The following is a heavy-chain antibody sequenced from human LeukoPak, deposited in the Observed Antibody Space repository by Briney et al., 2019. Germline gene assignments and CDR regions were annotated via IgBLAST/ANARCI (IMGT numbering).Heavy chain of an antibody. V-gene: IGHV3-23*01. Sequence: GGSLRLSCAAPGFTFSSYAMSWVRQAPGEGLEWASAISGSGGSTYYADSVKGRFTISRDNSKNTLYLQMNSLRAEDTAVYYCAVPSIAARLGDYWGQGTLVTVSS. J-gene: IGHJ4*02. D-gene: IGHD6-6*01. CDR2: ISGSGGST. CDR3: AVPSIAARLGDY. CDR1: GFTFSSYA.